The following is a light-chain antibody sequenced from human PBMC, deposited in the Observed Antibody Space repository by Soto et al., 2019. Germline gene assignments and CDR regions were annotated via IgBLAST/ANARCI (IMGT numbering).Light chain of an antibody. V-gene: IGLV2-14*03. CDR3: SSYGASSNL. J-gene: IGLJ2*01. Sequence: QSALTQPASVSGSPGQSITISCTGSTSDIGGYNYVSWYQQHPGKAPKLLMYDVSYRPSGISDRFSGSKSGNTASLTISGLQPEDEADYYCSSYGASSNLVGGGTKLTVL. CDR1: TSDIGGYNY. CDR2: DVS.